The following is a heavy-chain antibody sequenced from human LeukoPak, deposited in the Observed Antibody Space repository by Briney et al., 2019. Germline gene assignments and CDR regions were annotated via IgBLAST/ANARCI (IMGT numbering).Heavy chain of an antibody. Sequence: GGSLRLSCAGPGFTFSSYAMSWVRQAPGKGLGWVSAISDTGATTYDADSVKGRFTISRDNSRSTLYLQMNSLRAEDTALYYCAKDTSIGRYCTNGVCSPFDYWGQGTLVTVSS. V-gene: IGHV3-23*01. D-gene: IGHD2-8*01. CDR3: AKDTSIGRYCTNGVCSPFDY. CDR2: ISDTGATT. CDR1: GFTFSSYA. J-gene: IGHJ4*02.